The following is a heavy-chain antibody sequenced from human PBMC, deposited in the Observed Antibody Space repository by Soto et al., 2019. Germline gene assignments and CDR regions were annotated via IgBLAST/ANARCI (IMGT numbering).Heavy chain of an antibody. D-gene: IGHD5-18*01. CDR1: GYTFTGYY. CDR2: INPNSGGT. V-gene: IGHV1-2*02. Sequence: ASVKVSCKASGYTFTGYYMHWVRQAPGQGLEWMGWINPNSGGTNYAQKFQGRVTMTRDTSTSTAYMELSRLRSDDTAVYYCARSRQYSYGSLGFDPWGQGTLVTVSS. J-gene: IGHJ5*02. CDR3: ARSRQYSYGSLGFDP.